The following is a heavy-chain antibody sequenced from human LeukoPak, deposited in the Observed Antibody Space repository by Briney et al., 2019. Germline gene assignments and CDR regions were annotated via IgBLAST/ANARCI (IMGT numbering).Heavy chain of an antibody. V-gene: IGHV3-7*03. CDR2: IKQDGSEK. J-gene: IGHJ6*02. D-gene: IGHD2-2*01. CDR3: ARGKKDCSSTSCFYYYGMDV. CDR1: GFTFSSYW. Sequence: GGSLRLSCAASGFTFSSYWMSWVRQAPGKGLEWVANIKQDGSEKYYVDSVKGRFTISRDNAKNSLYLQMNSLRAEDTAVYYCARGKKDCSSTSCFYYYGMDVWGQGTTVTVSS.